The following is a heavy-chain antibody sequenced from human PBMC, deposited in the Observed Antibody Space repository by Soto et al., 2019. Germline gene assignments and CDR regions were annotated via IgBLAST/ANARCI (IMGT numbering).Heavy chain of an antibody. CDR1: GFTFSSYG. J-gene: IGHJ6*03. CDR3: ARARTASTMVRGVITHYYYYMDV. V-gene: IGHV3-33*01. Sequence: QVQLVESGGGVVQPGRSLRLSCAASGFTFSSYGMHWVRQAPGKGLEWVAVIWYDGSNKYYADSVKGRFTISRDNSKNTLHLQMNSLRAEDTAVHYCARARTASTMVRGVITHYYYYMDVWGKGTTVTVS. D-gene: IGHD3-10*01. CDR2: IWYDGSNK.